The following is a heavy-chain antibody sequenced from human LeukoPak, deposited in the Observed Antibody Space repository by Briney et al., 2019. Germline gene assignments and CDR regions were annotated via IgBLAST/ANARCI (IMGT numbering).Heavy chain of an antibody. Sequence: GASVKVSCKASRYTFTGYYMHWVRQAPGQGLEWMGWINPNSGGTNYAQKFQGRVTMTRDASISTAYMELSRLRSDDAAVYYCAREYSSASPDYWGQGTLVTVSS. J-gene: IGHJ4*02. CDR3: AREYSSASPDY. CDR1: RYTFTGYY. CDR2: INPNSGGT. V-gene: IGHV1-2*02. D-gene: IGHD6-25*01.